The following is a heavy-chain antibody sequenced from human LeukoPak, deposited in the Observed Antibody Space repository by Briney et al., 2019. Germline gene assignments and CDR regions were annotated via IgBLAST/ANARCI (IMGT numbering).Heavy chain of an antibody. D-gene: IGHD7-27*01. CDR1: GGSISSYY. CDR2: IYYSGST. Sequence: SETLSLTCTVSGGSISSYYWSWIRQPPGKGLEWIGYIYYSGSTNYNPSLKSRVTISVDTSKNKFSLKLSSVTAADTAVYYCARDRALGDAFDIWGQGTMVTVSS. V-gene: IGHV4-59*01. J-gene: IGHJ3*02. CDR3: ARDRALGDAFDI.